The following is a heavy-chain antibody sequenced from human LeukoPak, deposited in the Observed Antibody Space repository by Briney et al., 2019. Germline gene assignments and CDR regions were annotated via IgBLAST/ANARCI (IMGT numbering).Heavy chain of an antibody. J-gene: IGHJ4*02. CDR1: GFTFSSYS. D-gene: IGHD3-22*01. V-gene: IGHV3-21*01. CDR3: ASLYDSSGYYPLGY. CDR2: ISSSSSYI. Sequence: GGSLRLSCAASGFTFSSYSMTWVRQAPGKGLEWVSSISSSSSYIYYADSVKGRFTISRDNAKNSLYLQMNSLRAEDTAVYYCASLYDSSGYYPLGYWGQGTLVTVSS.